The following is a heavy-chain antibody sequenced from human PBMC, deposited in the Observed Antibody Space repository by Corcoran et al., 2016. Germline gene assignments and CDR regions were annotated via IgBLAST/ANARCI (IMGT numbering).Heavy chain of an antibody. CDR1: GFTFRSYD. Sequence: EVQLVESGGGLVQPGGSLRLSCAASGFTFRSYDMHWVRQATGKGLEWVSAIGTAGDTYYPGSVKGRFTISRENAKNYLYLQMNSLRAEDTAVYYCARGASIYYAMDVWGQGTTVTVSS. J-gene: IGHJ6*02. D-gene: IGHD4-4*01. CDR3: ARGASIYYAMDV. V-gene: IGHV3-13*01. CDR2: IGTAGDT.